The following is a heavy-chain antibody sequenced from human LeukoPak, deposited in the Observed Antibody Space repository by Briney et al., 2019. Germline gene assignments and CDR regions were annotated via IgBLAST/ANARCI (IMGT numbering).Heavy chain of an antibody. D-gene: IGHD4/OR15-4a*01. CDR2: IYSAGNT. V-gene: IGHV3-53*01. CDR3: ATANW. Sequence: GGSLRLSCAASGFTVNSYYMSWVRQAPGKGLEWISVIYSAGNTYYADSVMGRFTISRDISKNTLYLQMDSLRAGDTAIYYCATANWWGQGTLVTVSS. J-gene: IGHJ4*02. CDR1: GFTVNSYY.